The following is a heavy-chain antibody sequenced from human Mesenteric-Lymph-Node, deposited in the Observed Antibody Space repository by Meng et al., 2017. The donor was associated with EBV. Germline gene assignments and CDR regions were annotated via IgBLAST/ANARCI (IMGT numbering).Heavy chain of an antibody. D-gene: IGHD2/OR15-2a*01. CDR2: INHSGST. Sequence: QVQLQQWGAELLKPSGTLSLTCDVSGASFSDDYWGWIRQPPGRGLEWIGEINHSGSTNYNPSLKSRLTIAVDTSKNRFSLNLNSVTASDTAVYYCVSGYCDSRCRPFDSWGLGPLVTVSS. CDR3: VSGYCDSRCRPFDS. V-gene: IGHV4-34*01. CDR1: GASFSDDY. J-gene: IGHJ4*02.